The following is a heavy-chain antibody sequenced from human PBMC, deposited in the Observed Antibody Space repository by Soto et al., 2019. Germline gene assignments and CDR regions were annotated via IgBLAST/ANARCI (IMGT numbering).Heavy chain of an antibody. CDR3: ARSRDGYNLMDY. CDR2: INAGNGNT. J-gene: IGHJ4*02. V-gene: IGHV1-3*01. D-gene: IGHD5-12*01. Sequence: GASVKVSCKASGYTFTSYAMHWVRQAPGQRLEWMGWINAGNGNTKYSQKFQGRVTITRDTSASTVYMELSSLRSEDTAVYYCARSRDGYNLMDYWGQGTLVTVPS. CDR1: GYTFTSYA.